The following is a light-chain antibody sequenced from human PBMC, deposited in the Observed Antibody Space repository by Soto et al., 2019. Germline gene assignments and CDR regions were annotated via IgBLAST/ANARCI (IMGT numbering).Light chain of an antibody. CDR1: QSVSSSY. V-gene: IGKV3-20*01. J-gene: IGKJ1*01. Sequence: EIVLTQSPGTLSLSPGERATLSCRASQSVSSSYLAWYQQKPGQAPRPLIYGASSRAIGIPDRFSGSGSGTGFTLTISRLETEDFVVYYCQQDGSSPWTVGQGTKVEIK. CDR2: GAS. CDR3: QQDGSSPWT.